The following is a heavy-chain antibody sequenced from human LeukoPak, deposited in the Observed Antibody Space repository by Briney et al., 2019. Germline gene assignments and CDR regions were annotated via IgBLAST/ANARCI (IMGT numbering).Heavy chain of an antibody. D-gene: IGHD5-12*01. J-gene: IGHJ4*02. CDR2: INPNTGDT. CDR1: VYTFIGYY. V-gene: IGHV1-2*02. Sequence: GASVKLSCKASVYTFIGYYMHWVRQAPGQGLEWMGWINPNTGDTNFAQKFQGRVTMTRDTSIATAYLELSRLNSDDTAVYYCATGSKGLRFNYYFDYWGQGTLVTVSS. CDR3: ATGSKGLRFNYYFDY.